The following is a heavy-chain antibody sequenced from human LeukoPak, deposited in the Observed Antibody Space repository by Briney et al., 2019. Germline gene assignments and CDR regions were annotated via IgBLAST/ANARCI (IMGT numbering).Heavy chain of an antibody. D-gene: IGHD1-7*01. Sequence: GGSLRLSCAASGFTFSSYGMHWVRQAPGKGLEWVAFIRYDGSNKYYADSVKGRFTISRDNSKNTLYLQMISLRTEDTAVYYCANWNSAWGAFDIWGQGTMVIVSS. CDR2: IRYDGSNK. CDR3: ANWNSAWGAFDI. J-gene: IGHJ3*02. CDR1: GFTFSSYG. V-gene: IGHV3-30*02.